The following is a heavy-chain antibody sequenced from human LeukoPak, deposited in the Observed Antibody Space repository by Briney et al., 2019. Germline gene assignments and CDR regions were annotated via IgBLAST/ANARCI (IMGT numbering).Heavy chain of an antibody. Sequence: GGSLRLSCSASGFTFSTYAMHWVRQAPGKGLEYVSGISSNGGSTYYADSVKGRFTISRDNSKNTLYLQMSSLRAEDTAVYYCVKGNRYSSGWFDYWGQGTLVTVSS. D-gene: IGHD6-19*01. CDR2: ISSNGGST. CDR1: GFTFSTYA. CDR3: VKGNRYSSGWFDY. J-gene: IGHJ4*02. V-gene: IGHV3-64D*06.